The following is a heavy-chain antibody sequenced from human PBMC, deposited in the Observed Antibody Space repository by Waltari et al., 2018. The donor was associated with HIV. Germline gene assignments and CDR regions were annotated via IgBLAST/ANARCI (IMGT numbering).Heavy chain of an antibody. J-gene: IGHJ4*02. Sequence: QLQLQQWGAGLLKPSETLSLTCAVYGGSFSGYYWSWIRQPPGKGLEGIGEINHSGNTNYNPSLKSRVTISVDTSKNQFSLKLSSVAAADTAVYYCGRFCLVGADWGGGYWGQGTLVTVSS. CDR3: GRFCLVGADWGGGY. CDR2: INHSGNT. CDR1: GGSFSGYY. V-gene: IGHV4-34*01. D-gene: IGHD1-26*01.